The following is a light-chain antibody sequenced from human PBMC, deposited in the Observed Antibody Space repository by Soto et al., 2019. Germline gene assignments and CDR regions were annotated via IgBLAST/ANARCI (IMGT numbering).Light chain of an antibody. CDR3: QQFDNPSIT. V-gene: IGKV1-33*01. CDR2: DAS. Sequence: DIQMTQCPSSLSASVGDRVTITCQASQDISNFLNWYQHKPGKAPKLLIYDASNLETGVPSRFSGSGSGTDFTFTISSLQPEDIATYYCQQFDNPSITFGQGTRLEI. CDR1: QDISNF. J-gene: IGKJ5*01.